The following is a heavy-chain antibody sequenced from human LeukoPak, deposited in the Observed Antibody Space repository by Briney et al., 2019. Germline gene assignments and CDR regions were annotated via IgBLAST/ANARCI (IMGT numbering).Heavy chain of an antibody. D-gene: IGHD5-24*01. CDR3: AALRDGYNLA. J-gene: IGHJ5*02. V-gene: IGHV1-18*04. Sequence: ASVKVSCKASGYTFTGYYMHWVRQAPGQGLEWMGWISAYNGNTNYAQKLQGRVTTTTDTSTSTAYMELRSLRSDDTAVYYCAALRDGYNLAWGQGTLVTVSS. CDR2: ISAYNGNT. CDR1: GYTFTGYY.